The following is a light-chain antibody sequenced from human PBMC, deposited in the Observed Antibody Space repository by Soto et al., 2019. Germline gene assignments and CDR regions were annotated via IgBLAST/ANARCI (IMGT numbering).Light chain of an antibody. CDR2: DVT. J-gene: IGLJ1*01. Sequence: QSVLTQPASVSGSPGQSIAISCTGTSSDVGVYKYVSWYQQHPGKAPKLLIYDVTNRPSGVSDRFSGSKSGNAASLTISGLQSEDEADYYCSSYTTSSSYVFGPGTKVTVL. V-gene: IGLV2-14*01. CDR3: SSYTTSSSYV. CDR1: SSDVGVYKY.